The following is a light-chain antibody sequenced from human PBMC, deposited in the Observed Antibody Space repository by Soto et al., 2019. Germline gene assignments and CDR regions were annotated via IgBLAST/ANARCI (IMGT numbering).Light chain of an antibody. CDR2: EVN. CDR1: SSDVGGYNY. V-gene: IGLV2-8*01. CDR3: SSYAGSNVL. J-gene: IGLJ2*01. Sequence: QSVLTQPPSASGSPGQSVTISCTGTSSDVGGYNYVSWYQQHPGKAPKIMIYEVNKRPSGVPVRFSGSKSGNTASLTVSRRQAEDEADNYCSSYAGSNVLFGGGNKLTVL.